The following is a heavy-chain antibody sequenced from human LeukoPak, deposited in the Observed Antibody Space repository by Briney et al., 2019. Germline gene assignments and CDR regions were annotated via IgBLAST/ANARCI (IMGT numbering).Heavy chain of an antibody. CDR2: IWYDGSNK. V-gene: IGHV3-33*01. J-gene: IGHJ3*02. CDR3: ARVLCSGGTCLDAFDS. D-gene: IGHD2-15*01. CDR1: GFTFSSYG. Sequence: GGSQRPSCVASGFTFSSYGMYWGRQAPGKGLEWVAVIWYDGSNKYYADSVKGRFTISRDNSKNTLYLQMNSLRAEDTAVYYCARVLCSGGTCLDAFDSWGQGTMVTVSS.